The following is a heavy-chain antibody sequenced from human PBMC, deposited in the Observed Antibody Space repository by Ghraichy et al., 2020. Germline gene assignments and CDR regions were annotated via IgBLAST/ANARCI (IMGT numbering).Heavy chain of an antibody. D-gene: IGHD6-19*01. CDR2: INHYGST. J-gene: IGHJ5*02. Sequence: SETLSLTCAVYDGSFSNYYWTWIRQPPGKGLEWIGEINHYGSTKYNPSLKSRVTISADTSKNQVYLNMTSVTAADTAVYYCARPRFYSSRSRGGFDPWGQGTLVTVSS. CDR3: ARPRFYSSRSRGGFDP. CDR1: DGSFSNYY. V-gene: IGHV4-34*01.